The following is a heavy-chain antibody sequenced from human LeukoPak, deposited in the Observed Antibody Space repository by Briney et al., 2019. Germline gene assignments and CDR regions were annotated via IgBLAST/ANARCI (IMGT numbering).Heavy chain of an antibody. CDR1: GYTFSTYG. J-gene: IGHJ1*01. V-gene: IGHV1-18*01. D-gene: IGHD3-10*02. CDR2: ISDYKSNT. Sequence: ASVKVSCKTSGYTFSTYGVSWVRQAPGQGLEWMGWISDYKSNTDSAQEFQGRVTMTRDTSTSTVYMELSSLKSDDTAIYYCARGVFGELEKLMFQHWGQGTLVTVSS. CDR3: ARGVFGELEKLMFQH.